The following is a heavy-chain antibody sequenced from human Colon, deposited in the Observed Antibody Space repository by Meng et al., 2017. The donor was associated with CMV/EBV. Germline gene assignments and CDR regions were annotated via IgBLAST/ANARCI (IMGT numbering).Heavy chain of an antibody. CDR3: AKDGGGAWGWYFDV. Sequence: GSGFTFSHYGMHWVRQAPGKGLEWVAFVRYDGGNEQYAESVKGRFTISKDNSGNTVYLQMNTLRADDMALYYCAKDGGGAWGWYFDVWGRGTLVTVSS. V-gene: IGHV3-30*02. CDR1: GFTFSHYG. J-gene: IGHJ2*01. D-gene: IGHD3-16*01. CDR2: VRYDGGNE.